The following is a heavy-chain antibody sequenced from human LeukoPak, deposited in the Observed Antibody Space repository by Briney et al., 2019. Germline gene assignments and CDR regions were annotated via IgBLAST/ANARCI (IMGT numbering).Heavy chain of an antibody. CDR2: ISAYNGNT. CDR3: ARDFPRDYDILTGYYMAGWFDP. Sequence: ASVKVSCKASGYTFTSYGISWVQQAPGQGLEWMGWISAYNGNTNYAQKLQGRVTMTTDTSTSTAYMELRSLRSDDTAVYYCARDFPRDYDILTGYYMAGWFDPWGQGTLVTVSS. D-gene: IGHD3-9*01. J-gene: IGHJ5*02. V-gene: IGHV1-18*01. CDR1: GYTFTSYG.